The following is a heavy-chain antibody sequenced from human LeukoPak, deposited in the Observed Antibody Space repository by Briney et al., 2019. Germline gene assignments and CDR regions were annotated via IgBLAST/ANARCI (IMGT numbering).Heavy chain of an antibody. Sequence: ASVKVSCKASGYTFTGYYMHWVRQAPGRGLEWMGWINPNSGGTNYAQKFQGRVTMTKDTSISTAHMERSRLRSDDTAVYYCARERGGSYFNYFDYWGQGTLVTVSS. V-gene: IGHV1-2*02. D-gene: IGHD1-26*01. CDR3: ARERGGSYFNYFDY. J-gene: IGHJ4*02. CDR1: GYTFTGYY. CDR2: INPNSGGT.